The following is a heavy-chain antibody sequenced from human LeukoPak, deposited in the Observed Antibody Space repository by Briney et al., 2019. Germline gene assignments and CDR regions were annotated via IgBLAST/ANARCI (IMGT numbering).Heavy chain of an antibody. CDR3: AQPRIQLWISDY. Sequence: GGSLRLSCAVFGFTFSSYAMHWVRQAPGKGLEWVAVISYDGSHESYADSVKGRFTISRDNSKSTLFLQMNSLRAEDTAVYYCAQPRIQLWISDYWGQGTLVTVSS. J-gene: IGHJ4*02. D-gene: IGHD5-18*01. CDR2: ISYDGSHE. V-gene: IGHV3-30*04. CDR1: GFTFSSYA.